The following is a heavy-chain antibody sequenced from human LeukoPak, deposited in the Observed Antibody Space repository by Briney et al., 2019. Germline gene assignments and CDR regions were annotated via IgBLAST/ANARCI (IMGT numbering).Heavy chain of an antibody. V-gene: IGHV1-3*01. J-gene: IGHJ4*02. Sequence: KFQGRVTITRDTSASTAYMELSSLRSEDTSVYYCARGEGAWLAPYGIDYWGQGTLVTVSS. D-gene: IGHD6-19*01. CDR3: ARGEGAWLAPYGIDY.